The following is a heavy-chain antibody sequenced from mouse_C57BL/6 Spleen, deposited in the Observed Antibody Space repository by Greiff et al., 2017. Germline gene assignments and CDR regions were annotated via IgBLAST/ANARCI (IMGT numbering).Heavy chain of an antibody. CDR2: IDPSDSYT. J-gene: IGHJ2*01. CDR1: GYTFTSYW. CDR3: ARRYFDY. V-gene: IGHV1-50*01. Sequence: QVHVKQSGAELVKPGASVKLSCKASGYTFTSYWMQWVNQRPGQGLEWIGEIDPSDSYTNYNQKFKGKATLTVDTSSSTAYMQLSSLTSEDSAVYYCARRYFDYWGQGTTLTVSS.